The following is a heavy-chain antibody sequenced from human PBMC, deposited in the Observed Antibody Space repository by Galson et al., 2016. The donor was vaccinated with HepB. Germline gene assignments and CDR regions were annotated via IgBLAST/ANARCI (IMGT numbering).Heavy chain of an antibody. Sequence: SLRLSCAASGLTVSANYMSWVRQAPGKGLEWVAIISYDSSTKYYADSVKGRFNISRDNSNNTLYLQMNSLKGEDSAVYYCALGVYWGQGTLVTVSS. V-gene: IGHV3-30*03. CDR2: ISYDSSTK. J-gene: IGHJ4*02. CDR3: ALGVY. CDR1: GLTVSANY. D-gene: IGHD2-8*01.